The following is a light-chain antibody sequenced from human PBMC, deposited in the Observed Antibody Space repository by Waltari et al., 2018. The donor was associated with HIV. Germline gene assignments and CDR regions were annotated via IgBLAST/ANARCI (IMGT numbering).Light chain of an antibody. V-gene: IGKV3-15*01. CDR3: QQYNNWPPKGLK. J-gene: IGKJ4*02. Sequence: ERVMTQSPATLSVSPGERATLSCRASQSVSSNLAWYQQKPGQAPRLLIDGASTRASGIPARFSGSGSGTEFTLTISSLQSEDFAVYYCQQYNNWPPKGLKFGGGTKVEIK. CDR1: QSVSSN. CDR2: GAS.